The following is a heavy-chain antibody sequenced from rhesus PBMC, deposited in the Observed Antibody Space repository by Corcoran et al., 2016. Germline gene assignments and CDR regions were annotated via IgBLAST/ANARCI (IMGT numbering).Heavy chain of an antibody. CDR1: GGSISGYY. CDR3: ARRRSFDS. D-gene: IGHD2-39*01. CDR2: SDGNFAGT. J-gene: IGHJ6*01. Sequence: QVQLQESGPGLVKPSETLSLTCTVSGGSISGYYWSWIRQPPGKGLEWIGNSDGNFAGTNCHPSLKSRYTMSKDTSRNQFSLKLSSVTAADTAVYYCARRRSFDSWGQGVVVTVSS. V-gene: IGHV4-81*01.